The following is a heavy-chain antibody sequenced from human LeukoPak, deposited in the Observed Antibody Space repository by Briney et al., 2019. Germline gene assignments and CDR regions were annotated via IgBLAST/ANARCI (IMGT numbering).Heavy chain of an antibody. CDR3: ARPVRARRGTWAFDI. D-gene: IGHD3-10*01. Sequence: SETLSLTCAVYGGSFSGYYWSWIRQPPGKGLEWIGEINHSGSTNYNPPLKSRVTISVDTSKNQFSLKLSSVTAADTAVYYCARPVRARRGTWAFDIWGQGTMVTVSS. J-gene: IGHJ3*02. V-gene: IGHV4-34*01. CDR1: GGSFSGYY. CDR2: INHSGST.